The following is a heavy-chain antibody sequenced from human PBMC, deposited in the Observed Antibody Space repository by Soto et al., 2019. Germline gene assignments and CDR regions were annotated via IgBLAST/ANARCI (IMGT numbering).Heavy chain of an antibody. CDR1: GGSFSGYY. Sequence: SETLSLTCAVYGGSFSGYYWSWIRQPPGKGLEWIGEINHSGSTNYNPSLKSRVTISVDTSKNQFSLKLSSVTAADTAVYYCASSGYSSGWYLLFRNGMDVWGQGTTVTVSS. V-gene: IGHV4-34*01. J-gene: IGHJ6*02. CDR3: ASSGYSSGWYLLFRNGMDV. CDR2: INHSGST. D-gene: IGHD6-19*01.